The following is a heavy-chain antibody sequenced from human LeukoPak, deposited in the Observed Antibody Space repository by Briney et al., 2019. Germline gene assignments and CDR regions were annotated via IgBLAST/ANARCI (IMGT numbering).Heavy chain of an antibody. CDR3: ARDGGPYSQIDY. J-gene: IGHJ4*02. Sequence: ASVKVSCKASGFTFTSYYMHWVRQAPGQGLEWMGIITPSGGSTTYAQKFQGRVTMTRDTSTSTVYMELSSLRSEDTAVYYCARDGGPYSQIDYWDQGTLVTVSS. D-gene: IGHD3-16*01. CDR2: ITPSGGST. V-gene: IGHV1-46*01. CDR1: GFTFTSYY.